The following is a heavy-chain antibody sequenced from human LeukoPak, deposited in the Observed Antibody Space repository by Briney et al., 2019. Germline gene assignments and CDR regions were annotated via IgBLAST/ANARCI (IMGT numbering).Heavy chain of an antibody. D-gene: IGHD3-10*01. Sequence: GGSLGLSCAASGFAFSRTHMNWVRQAPGKGLEWLSYISFSNSPIYYADSVRGRFTISRDNAKNSVYLQMNSLRAEDTAVYYCASLGYGAGSYYSDYWGQGALVTVSS. J-gene: IGHJ4*02. CDR1: GFAFSRTH. CDR3: ASLGYGAGSYYSDY. V-gene: IGHV3-48*01. CDR2: ISFSNSPI.